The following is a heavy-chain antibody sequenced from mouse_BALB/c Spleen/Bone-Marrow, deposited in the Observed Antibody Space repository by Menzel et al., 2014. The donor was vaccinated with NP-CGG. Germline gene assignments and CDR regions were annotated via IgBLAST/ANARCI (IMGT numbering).Heavy chain of an antibody. CDR2: ISTYYGDA. Sequence: VQLQQSGAELVRPGVSVKISCKGSGYTFXDYAMHWVKQSHAKSLEWIGVISTYYGDASYNQKFKGKATMTVDKSSSTAYMELARLTSEDSAIYYCASGNYYYAMDYWGQGTSVTVSS. V-gene: IGHV1S137*01. D-gene: IGHD2-1*01. CDR3: ASGNYYYAMDY. J-gene: IGHJ4*01. CDR1: GYTFXDYA.